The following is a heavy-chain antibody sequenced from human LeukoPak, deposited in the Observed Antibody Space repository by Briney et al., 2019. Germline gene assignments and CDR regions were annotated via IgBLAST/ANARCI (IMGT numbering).Heavy chain of an antibody. Sequence: GGSLRLSCAASGFTFSSYEMNWVRQAPGKGLEWVSYISSSGSTIYYADSVKGRFTISRDNAKNSLYLQMNSLRAEDTAVYYCARGLGIAARNDAFDIWGQGAMVTVSS. CDR2: ISSSGSTI. D-gene: IGHD6-6*01. J-gene: IGHJ3*02. V-gene: IGHV3-48*03. CDR1: GFTFSSYE. CDR3: ARGLGIAARNDAFDI.